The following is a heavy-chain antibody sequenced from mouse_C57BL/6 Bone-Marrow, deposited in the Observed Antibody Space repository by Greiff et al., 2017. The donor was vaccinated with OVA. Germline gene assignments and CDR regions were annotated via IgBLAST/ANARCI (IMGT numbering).Heavy chain of an antibody. CDR1: GFTFSSYG. CDR3: ARQLRLGKFDY. D-gene: IGHD3-2*02. CDR2: ISSGGSYT. V-gene: IGHV5-6*01. J-gene: IGHJ2*01. Sequence: EVQLVESGGDLVKPGGSLKLSCAASGFTFSSYGMSWVRQTPDKRLEWVATISSGGSYTYYPDSVKGRFTISRDNAKNTLYLQMSSLKSEDTAMYYCARQLRLGKFDYWGQGTTLTVSS.